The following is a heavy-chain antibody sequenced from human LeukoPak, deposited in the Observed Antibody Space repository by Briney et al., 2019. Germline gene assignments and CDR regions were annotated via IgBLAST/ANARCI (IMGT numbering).Heavy chain of an antibody. CDR2: NSSSSSYI. D-gene: IGHD6-13*01. CDR1: GFTFSSYS. CDR3: ARDRSSSSDY. V-gene: IGHV3-21*01. J-gene: IGHJ4*02. Sequence: GGSLRLSCAASGFTFSSYSMNWVRQAPGKGLEWVSSNSSSSSYIYHADSVKGRFTISRDNAKNSLYLQMNSLRAEDTAVYYCARDRSSSSDYWGQGTLVTVSS.